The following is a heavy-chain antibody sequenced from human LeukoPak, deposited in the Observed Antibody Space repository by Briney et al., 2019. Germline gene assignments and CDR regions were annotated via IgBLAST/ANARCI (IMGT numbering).Heavy chain of an antibody. D-gene: IGHD3-22*01. V-gene: IGHV1-2*02. CDR1: GYTFTGYY. CDR2: INPNSGGT. CDR3: AEDGGGYFYDNSGYYSLGFHH. J-gene: IGHJ1*01. Sequence: ASVKVSCKASGYTFTGYYMHWVRQAPGQGLEWMGWINPNSGGTNYAQKFQGRVTMTRDTSISTAYMELNRLSSDDTAVYFCAEDGGGYFYDNSGYYSLGFHHWGQGTLVTVSS.